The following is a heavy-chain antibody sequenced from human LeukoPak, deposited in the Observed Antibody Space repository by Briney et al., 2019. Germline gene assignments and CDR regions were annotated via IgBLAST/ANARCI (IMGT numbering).Heavy chain of an antibody. CDR2: ISYDGSNK. V-gene: IGHV3-30-3*01. Sequence: GGSLRLSCAASGFTFSSYWMNWARQAPGKGLEWVAVISYDGSNKYYADSVKGRFTISRDNSKNTLYLQMNSLRAEDTAVYYCARDSVGATNYFDYWGQGTLVTVSS. CDR1: GFTFSSYW. D-gene: IGHD1-26*01. J-gene: IGHJ4*02. CDR3: ARDSVGATNYFDY.